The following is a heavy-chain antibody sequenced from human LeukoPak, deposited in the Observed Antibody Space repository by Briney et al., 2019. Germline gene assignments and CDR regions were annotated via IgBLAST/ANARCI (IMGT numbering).Heavy chain of an antibody. CDR1: GLNFGESA. Sequence: GGSLRLSCVASGLNFGESAMHWVRQAPGKGLEWVSLISADGGSAFSADSVKGRFSISRDNSKNSLYLQMDSLRSEDTAMYYCAKESGEFDYWGQGTLVVVSS. V-gene: IGHV3-43*02. CDR2: ISADGGSA. CDR3: AKESGEFDY. J-gene: IGHJ4*02.